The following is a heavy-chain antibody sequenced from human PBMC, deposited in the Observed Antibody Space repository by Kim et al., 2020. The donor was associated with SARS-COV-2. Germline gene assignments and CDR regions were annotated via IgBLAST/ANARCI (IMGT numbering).Heavy chain of an antibody. CDR3: ARESALYQLLNRWFDP. V-gene: IGHV1-69*01. D-gene: IGHD2-2*02. J-gene: IGHJ5*02. Sequence: FQGRVTITADESTSTAYMELSSLRSEDTAVYYCARESALYQLLNRWFDPWGQGTLVTVSS.